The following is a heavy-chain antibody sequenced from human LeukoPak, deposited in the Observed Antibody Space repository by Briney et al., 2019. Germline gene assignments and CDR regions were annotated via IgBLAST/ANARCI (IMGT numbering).Heavy chain of an antibody. V-gene: IGHV1-3*01. CDR3: ARSYSSSCRPPYCYYYYGMDV. Sequence: ASVKVSCKASGYSFSSYAMHWVRQAPGQRLEWMGWINAGYGNTKYSQKFQGRVTMTRNTSISTAYMELSSLRSEDTTVYYCARSYSSSCRPPYCYYYYGMDVWGQGTTVTVSS. CDR1: GYSFSSYA. CDR2: INAGYGNT. D-gene: IGHD6-13*01. J-gene: IGHJ6*02.